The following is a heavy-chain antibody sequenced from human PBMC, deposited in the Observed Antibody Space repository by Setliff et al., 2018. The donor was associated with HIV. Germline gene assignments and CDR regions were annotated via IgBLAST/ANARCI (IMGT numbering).Heavy chain of an antibody. CDR2: IVAAFGST. CDR3: ARDGSGTLRGTFDI. J-gene: IGHJ3*02. D-gene: IGHD3-10*01. CDR1: GDTFRMDT. Sequence: SVKVSCKASGDTFRMDTISWLRQAPGHGPEWMGGIVAAFGSTTYAQKFQGRVRITADASTSTVYMELRSLTPEDTAVYYCARDGSGTLRGTFDIWGQGTLVTVSS. V-gene: IGHV1-69*13.